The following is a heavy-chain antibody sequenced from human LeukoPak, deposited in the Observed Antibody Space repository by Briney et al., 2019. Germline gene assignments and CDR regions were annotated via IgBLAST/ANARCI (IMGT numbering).Heavy chain of an antibody. Sequence: GGSLRLSCAASGFTFSSYGMHWVRQAPGKGLEWVAVIWYDGSNKYYADSVKGRFTISRDNSKNTLYLQMNSLRAEDTAVYYCARWDSGWYYFDYWGQGTLVTVSS. D-gene: IGHD3-10*01. V-gene: IGHV3-33*01. CDR3: ARWDSGWYYFDY. CDR1: GFTFSSYG. J-gene: IGHJ4*02. CDR2: IWYDGSNK.